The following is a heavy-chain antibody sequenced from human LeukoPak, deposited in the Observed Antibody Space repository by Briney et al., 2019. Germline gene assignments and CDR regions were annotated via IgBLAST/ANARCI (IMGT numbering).Heavy chain of an antibody. CDR2: ITWNRNTI. Sequence: GRSLRLSCAASGFIFKDYAMHWVRQAPGKGLEWVSGITWNRNTIGYADSVKGRFTIARDNAKNSLYLQMDSLRAEDTALYYCAKDKSDGDYYWYFDLWGRGTLVTVSS. D-gene: IGHD4-17*01. CDR3: AKDKSDGDYYWYFDL. J-gene: IGHJ2*01. CDR1: GFIFKDYA. V-gene: IGHV3-9*01.